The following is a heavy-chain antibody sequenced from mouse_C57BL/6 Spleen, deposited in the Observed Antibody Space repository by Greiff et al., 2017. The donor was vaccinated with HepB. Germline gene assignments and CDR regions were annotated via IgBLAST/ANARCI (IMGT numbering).Heavy chain of an antibody. CDR1: GYSFTGYY. J-gene: IGHJ2*01. CDR3: ARVRGNFLDY. V-gene: IGHV1-42*01. D-gene: IGHD2-1*01. Sequence: VQLQQSGPELVKPGASVKISCKASGYSFTGYYMNWVKQSPEKSLEWIGEINPSTGGTTYNQKFKAKATLTVDKSSSTAYMQLKSLTSEDSAVYYCARVRGNFLDYWGQGTTLTVSS. CDR2: INPSTGGT.